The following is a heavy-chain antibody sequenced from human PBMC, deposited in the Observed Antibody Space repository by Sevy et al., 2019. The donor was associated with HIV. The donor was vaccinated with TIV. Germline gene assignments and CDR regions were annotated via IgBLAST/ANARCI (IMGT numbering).Heavy chain of an antibody. Sequence: GGSLRLSCAASGFTLSSYAMHWVRQAPGKGLEWVAVISYDGSNKYYANSVKGRFTISRDNSKNTLYLQMNSLRAEDTAVYYCARVGASSCWDGGSYGMDVWGQGTTVTVSS. D-gene: IGHD6-13*01. CDR1: GFTLSSYA. V-gene: IGHV3-30-3*01. J-gene: IGHJ6*02. CDR3: ARVGASSCWDGGSYGMDV. CDR2: ISYDGSNK.